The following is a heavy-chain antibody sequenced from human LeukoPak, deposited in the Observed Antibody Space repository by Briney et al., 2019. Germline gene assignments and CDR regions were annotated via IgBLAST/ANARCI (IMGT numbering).Heavy chain of an antibody. J-gene: IGHJ5*01. CDR2: ISGTGGAT. D-gene: IGHD2-21*01. CDR3: VKDPRDTYGTNWFVS. V-gene: IGHV3-23*01. Sequence: GGSLRLSCAASGFTFNNYAMRWVRQAPGKGLQWVSQISGTGGATWYAGFARDRFTISRDNSKKTLYLQMSGLRVEDTAMYYCVKDPRDTYGTNWFVSWGQGTLLIVSS. CDR1: GFTFNNYA.